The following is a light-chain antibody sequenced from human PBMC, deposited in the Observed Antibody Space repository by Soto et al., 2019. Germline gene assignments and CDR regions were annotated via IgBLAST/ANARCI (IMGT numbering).Light chain of an antibody. CDR2: GAS. CDR3: QQYNNWPPGT. Sequence: IVMTQSPATLSVSPGERVTLSCRASQSVNSNLAWYQLKPGQAPRLLIYGASTRATGIPARISGSGSGTEFTLTISSLQSEDFAVYFCQQYNNWPPGTFGQGTKLQSK. CDR1: QSVNSN. J-gene: IGKJ2*02. V-gene: IGKV3-15*01.